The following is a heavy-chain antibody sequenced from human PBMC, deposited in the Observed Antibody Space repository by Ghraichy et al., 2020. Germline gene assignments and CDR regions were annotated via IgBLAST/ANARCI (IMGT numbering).Heavy chain of an antibody. CDR2: ISYGGKT. V-gene: IGHV4-59*01. J-gene: IGHJ4*02. D-gene: IGHD2-15*01. CDR1: GGSMSNYY. Sequence: SETLSLTCSVSGGSMSNYYWSWLRQPPGKGLEWVGYISYGGKTNYNPSLKSRVTISMDASEKQFSLRLTSVTAADTAVYFCARGAGWWGYWGQGTLVTVSS. CDR3: ARGAGWWGY.